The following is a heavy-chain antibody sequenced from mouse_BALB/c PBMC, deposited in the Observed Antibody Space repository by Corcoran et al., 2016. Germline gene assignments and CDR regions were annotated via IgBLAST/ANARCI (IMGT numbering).Heavy chain of an antibody. Sequence: EIQLQQSGPELMKPGASVKISCKASGYSFTSYYMHWVKQSHGKSLEWIGYIDPFNGGTSYNQKFKGKATLTVDKSSSTAYMHLSSLTSEDSAVYYCARSDGNPYFDYWGQGTTLTVSS. V-gene: IGHV1S135*01. D-gene: IGHD2-1*01. CDR2: IDPFNGGT. CDR1: GYSFTSYY. CDR3: ARSDGNPYFDY. J-gene: IGHJ2*01.